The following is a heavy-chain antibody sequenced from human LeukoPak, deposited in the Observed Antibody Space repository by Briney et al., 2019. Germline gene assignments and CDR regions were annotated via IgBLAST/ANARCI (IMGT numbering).Heavy chain of an antibody. J-gene: IGHJ4*02. CDR3: AKDTPDYGGNSYFDY. Sequence: PGGSLRLSCVASGFTLSSYNMNWVRQAPGKGLEWVSGISWNSGSIGYADSVKGRFTISRDNAKNSLYLQMNSLRAEDTALYYCAKDTPDYGGNSYFDYWGQGTLVTVSS. D-gene: IGHD4-23*01. CDR1: GFTLSSYN. CDR2: ISWNSGSI. V-gene: IGHV3-9*01.